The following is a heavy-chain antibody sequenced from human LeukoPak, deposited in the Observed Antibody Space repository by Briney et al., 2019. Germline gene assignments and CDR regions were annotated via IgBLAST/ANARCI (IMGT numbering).Heavy chain of an antibody. CDR2: MNPNSGNT. CDR3: ARDRSRDGYNALDY. V-gene: IGHV1-8*01. CDR1: GYTFTSYD. J-gene: IGHJ4*02. D-gene: IGHD5-24*01. Sequence: ASVKVSCKASGYTFTSYDINWVRQATGQGLEWMGWMNPNSGNTGYAQKFQGRVTMTRNTSISTAYMELSSLRSDDTAVYYCARDRSRDGYNALDYWGQGTLVTVSS.